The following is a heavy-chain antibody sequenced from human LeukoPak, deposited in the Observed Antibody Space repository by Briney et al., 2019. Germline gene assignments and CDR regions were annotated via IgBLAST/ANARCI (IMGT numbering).Heavy chain of an antibody. Sequence: GGSLRLSCAASGFNFTNAWMTWVRQAPGKGLEWVGRIKSETDGGTIHYGAPVKGRFIISRDDSKNTVGLQMNSLKTEDTGVDYCTTSIVGTTAYWGQGTLVIVSS. V-gene: IGHV3-15*01. D-gene: IGHD1-26*01. J-gene: IGHJ4*02. CDR2: IKSETDGGTI. CDR1: GFNFTNAW. CDR3: TTSIVGTTAY.